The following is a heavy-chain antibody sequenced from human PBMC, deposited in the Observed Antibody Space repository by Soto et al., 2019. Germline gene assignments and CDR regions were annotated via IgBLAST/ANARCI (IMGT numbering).Heavy chain of an antibody. CDR1: GGSFSGYY. J-gene: IGHJ4*02. D-gene: IGHD2-8*01. V-gene: IGHV4-34*01. CDR3: ARYCNNSDCRHLYYFDY. Sequence: SETLSLTCAVYGGSFSGYYWSWIRQPPGKGLEWIGEINHSGSTNYNPSLKSRVTISVDTSKNQFSLKLSSVTAADTAVYYCARYCNNSDCRHLYYFDYWGLGTLVTVSS. CDR2: INHSGST.